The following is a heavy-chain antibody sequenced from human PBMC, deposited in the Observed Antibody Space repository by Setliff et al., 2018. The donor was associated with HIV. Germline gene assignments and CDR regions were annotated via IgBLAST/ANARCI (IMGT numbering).Heavy chain of an antibody. Sequence: ASVKVSCKASGGTFSSYAISWVRQAPGQGLEWMGGIIPISGTVNYAQKFWGRVTITTHESTSTAYMELSSLRSDDTAVYYCARDYYDSSGSFDYWGQGTLVTVSS. CDR2: IIPISGTV. CDR1: GGTFSSYA. D-gene: IGHD3-22*01. V-gene: IGHV1-69*05. J-gene: IGHJ4*02. CDR3: ARDYYDSSGSFDY.